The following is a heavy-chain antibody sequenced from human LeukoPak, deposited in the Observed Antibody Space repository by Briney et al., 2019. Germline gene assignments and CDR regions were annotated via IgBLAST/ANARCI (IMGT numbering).Heavy chain of an antibody. CDR3: AREIIFGGEPKDY. J-gene: IGHJ4*02. CDR2: INHSGST. CDR1: GESFSGYY. V-gene: IGHV4-34*01. Sequence: SETLSLTCAVYGESFSGYYWSWIRQPPGKGLEWIGEINHSGSTNYNPSLKSRVTISVDTSKNQFSLKLSSVTAADTAVYYCAREIIFGGEPKDYWGQGTLVTVSS. D-gene: IGHD3-16*01.